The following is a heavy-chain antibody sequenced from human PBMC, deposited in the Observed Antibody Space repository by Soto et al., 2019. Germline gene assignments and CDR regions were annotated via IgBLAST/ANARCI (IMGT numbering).Heavy chain of an antibody. Sequence: SETLSLTCTVSGHSMSNTDYFWGWIRQPPGKELEWIGYIYYTGSTNYNPSLKSRVTISVDTSKNQFSLKVSSVTAADTAVYYCARRWGTSFDFWGQGTLVTVSS. V-gene: IGHV4-61*05. D-gene: IGHD7-27*01. CDR2: IYYTGST. CDR3: ARRWGTSFDF. J-gene: IGHJ4*02. CDR1: GHSMSNTDYF.